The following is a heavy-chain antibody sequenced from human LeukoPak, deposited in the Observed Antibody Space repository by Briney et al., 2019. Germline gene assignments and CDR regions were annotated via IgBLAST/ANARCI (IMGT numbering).Heavy chain of an antibody. J-gene: IGHJ6*02. Sequence: PWETLSLTCTVSGGSISSTAYYWGWIRQPPGRGLEWIATIYYSGPTYYNPSLESRVTISVDTSKNQFSLKLSSVTAADTSVYYCSRQGVRGTYYYAMDVWGQGTTVTVSS. V-gene: IGHV4-39*01. CDR3: SRQGVRGTYYYAMDV. CDR2: IYYSGPT. CDR1: GGSISSTAYY. D-gene: IGHD3-10*01.